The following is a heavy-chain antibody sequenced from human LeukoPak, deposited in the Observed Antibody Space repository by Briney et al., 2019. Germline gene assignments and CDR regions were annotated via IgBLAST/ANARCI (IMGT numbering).Heavy chain of an antibody. D-gene: IGHD4-17*01. Sequence: PSETLSLTCTVSGGSISSGGYYWSWIRQPPGKGLEWIGYIYHSGSTSYNPSLKSRVTLSLDSSKSQFALKVTSVTAADTAVYYCARDEFGDFQGFDYWGQGTRVTVSS. J-gene: IGHJ4*02. CDR2: IYHSGST. CDR3: ARDEFGDFQGFDY. V-gene: IGHV4-30-2*01. CDR1: GGSISSGGYY.